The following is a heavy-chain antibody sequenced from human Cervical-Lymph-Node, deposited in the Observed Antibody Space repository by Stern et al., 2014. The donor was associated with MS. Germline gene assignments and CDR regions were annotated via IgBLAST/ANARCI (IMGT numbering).Heavy chain of an antibody. Sequence: MQLVESGGGVVQPGSSLRLSCAASGFTFSSYHLHWVRQAPGKGLEWVAVISHDGTNQHYGDSVKGRFTISRDYSKNTLYLQMNSLRPDDTAVYYCTRSKTYSSAWYAVWGQGTLVTVSS. D-gene: IGHD6-19*01. CDR2: ISHDGTNQ. CDR1: GFTFSSYH. J-gene: IGHJ4*02. CDR3: TRSKTYSSAWYAV. V-gene: IGHV3-30*04.